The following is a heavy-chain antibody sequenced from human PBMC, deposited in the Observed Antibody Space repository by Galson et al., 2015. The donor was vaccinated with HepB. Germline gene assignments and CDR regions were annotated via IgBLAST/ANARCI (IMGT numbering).Heavy chain of an antibody. CDR2: INGRDGNT. D-gene: IGHD4-17*01. CDR1: GFTFSSYA. V-gene: IGHV3-23*01. Sequence: SLRLSCAASGFTFSSYAMNWVRQAPGKGLEWVSSINGRDGNTYYAKSVKGRFTISSDNSNNTLYLQMNSLRAEDSAVYYCAKDRQVNDYGDFVYWGPGTLVTVSP. CDR3: AKDRQVNDYGDFVY. J-gene: IGHJ4*02.